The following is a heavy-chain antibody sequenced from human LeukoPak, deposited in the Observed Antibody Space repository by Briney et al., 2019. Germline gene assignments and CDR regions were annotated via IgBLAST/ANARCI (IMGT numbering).Heavy chain of an antibody. Sequence: SETLSLTCTVSGGSISSSSYYWGWIRQPPGKGLEWIGSIYYSGSTYYNPSLKSRVTISVDTSENQFSLKLSSVTAADTAVYYCARGPAIFGVVIETYNWFDPWGQGTLVTVSS. V-gene: IGHV4-39*01. CDR2: IYYSGST. D-gene: IGHD3-3*01. J-gene: IGHJ5*02. CDR3: ARGPAIFGVVIETYNWFDP. CDR1: GGSISSSSYY.